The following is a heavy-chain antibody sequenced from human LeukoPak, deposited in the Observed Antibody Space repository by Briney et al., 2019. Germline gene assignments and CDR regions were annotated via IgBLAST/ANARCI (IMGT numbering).Heavy chain of an antibody. CDR3: SNEGGVYLPFAD. D-gene: IGHD2-8*01. CDR2: ISPDGSNK. V-gene: IGHV3-30*18. J-gene: IGHJ4*02. Sequence: GGSLRLSCAASGFRFDDCALHWVRQAPGKGLEWVAVISPDGSNKYYADSVNGRFTISRDNSKSTLYLQMNTLTVEDTAIYHCSNEGGVYLPFADWGQGTRVTVSS. CDR1: GFRFDDCA.